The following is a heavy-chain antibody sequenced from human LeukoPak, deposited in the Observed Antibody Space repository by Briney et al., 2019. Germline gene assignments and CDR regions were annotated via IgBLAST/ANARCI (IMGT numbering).Heavy chain of an antibody. CDR3: AKYRVVYYYYYMDV. D-gene: IGHD2-15*01. CDR2: ISGSGGST. CDR1: GFTFSSYA. V-gene: IGHV3-23*01. Sequence: PGGSLRLSCAASGFTFSSYAMSWVRQAPGKGLDWVSAISGSGGSTYYADSVKGRFTISRDNSKNTLYLQMNSLRAEDTAVYYCAKYRVVYYYYYMDVWGKGTTVTVSS. J-gene: IGHJ6*03.